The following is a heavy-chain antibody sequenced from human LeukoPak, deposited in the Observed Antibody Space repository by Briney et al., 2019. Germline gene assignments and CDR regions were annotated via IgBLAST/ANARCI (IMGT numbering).Heavy chain of an antibody. CDR2: IYTSGST. CDR3: ARPPRCGSGCLQYFQH. J-gene: IGHJ1*01. V-gene: IGHV4-61*02. Sequence: PSETLSLTCTVSGGSISSGSYYWSWIRQPAGKGLEWIGRIYTSGSTNYNPSLKSRVTISVDTSKNQFSLKLSSVTAADTAVYYCARPPRCGSGCLQYFQHWGQGTLVTVSS. CDR1: GGSISSGSYY. D-gene: IGHD6-19*01.